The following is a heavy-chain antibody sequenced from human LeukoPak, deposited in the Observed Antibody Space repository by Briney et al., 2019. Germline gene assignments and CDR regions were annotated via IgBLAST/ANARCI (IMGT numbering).Heavy chain of an antibody. Sequence: PGESMRLSCAPSGLTVSILWVRCVSQPDGRVREWVAKMQGSEEYYVESVKGRFTISRDNAKNSLYLQMNSLRVDDTAVYYCTRWARYCGEGSCYSWFDPWGQGTLVTVSS. D-gene: IGHD2-21*01. J-gene: IGHJ5*02. V-gene: IGHV3-7*01. CDR1: GLTVSILW. CDR3: TRWARYCGEGSCYSWFDP. CDR2: MQGSEE.